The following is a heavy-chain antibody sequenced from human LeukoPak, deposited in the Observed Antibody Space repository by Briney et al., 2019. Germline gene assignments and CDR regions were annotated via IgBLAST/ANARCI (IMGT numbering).Heavy chain of an antibody. D-gene: IGHD4-23*01. Sequence: ASVKVSCKASGYTFTNYYIHWVRQAPGQGLELMGLINPSGGSTTYAQKFQGRVTMTRDMSTSTVYMDLSSLRSEDTAVYYCARDLRGGNSPDYWGQGTLVTVSS. CDR2: INPSGGST. CDR3: ARDLRGGNSPDY. V-gene: IGHV1-46*01. CDR1: GYTFTNYY. J-gene: IGHJ4*02.